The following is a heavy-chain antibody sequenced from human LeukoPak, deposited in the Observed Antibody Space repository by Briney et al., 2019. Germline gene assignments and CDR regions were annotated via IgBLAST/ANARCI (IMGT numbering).Heavy chain of an antibody. CDR1: GGSFSGYY. CDR2: ISHSGST. Sequence: SETLSLTCAVYGGSFSGYYWSWIRQPPGKGLEWIGEISHSGSTNYNPSLKSRVTISVDTSKNQFSLKLSSVTAADTAVYYCARGTPRGYDFWSGYYRIPYYYYGMDVWGQGTTVTVSS. CDR3: ARGTPRGYDFWSGYYRIPYYYYGMDV. J-gene: IGHJ6*02. D-gene: IGHD3-3*01. V-gene: IGHV4-34*01.